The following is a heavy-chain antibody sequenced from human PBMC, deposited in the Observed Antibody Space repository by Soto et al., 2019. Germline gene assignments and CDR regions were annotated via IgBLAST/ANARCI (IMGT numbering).Heavy chain of an antibody. CDR2: ISYDGSNK. CDR3: AKDLPGITGTTGGFDY. Sequence: GGSLRLSCAASGFTFSSYGMHWVRQAPGKGLEWVAVISYDGSNKYYADSVKGRFTISRDNSKNTLYLQMNSLRAEDTAVYYCAKDLPGITGTTGGFDYWGQGTLVTSPQ. D-gene: IGHD1-7*01. J-gene: IGHJ4*02. CDR1: GFTFSSYG. V-gene: IGHV3-30*18.